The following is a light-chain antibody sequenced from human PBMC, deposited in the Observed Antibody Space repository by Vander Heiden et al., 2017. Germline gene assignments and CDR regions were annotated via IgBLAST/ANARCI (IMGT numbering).Light chain of an antibody. CDR3: QQGET. CDR2: DAS. J-gene: IGKJ1*01. CDR1: QSISSW. V-gene: IGKV1-5*01. Sequence: DIQMTQSPSKLSASVGDRVTITCRASQSISSWLAWYQQKPGKAPKLLIYDASSLESGVPSRFSGSGSGTEFTLTISRLQPDDFANYYCQQGETFGQGIKVEIK.